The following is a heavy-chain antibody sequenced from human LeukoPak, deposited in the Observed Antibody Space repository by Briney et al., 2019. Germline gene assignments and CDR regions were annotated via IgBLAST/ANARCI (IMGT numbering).Heavy chain of an antibody. V-gene: IGHV4-59*01. CDR1: GGSISSYY. Sequence: SETLSLTCTVFGGSISSYYWSWIRQPPGKGLEWIGYISYSGSSNYNPSLVRRLTISVDKYKNHFSLKLGSVTAADTAMYYCASLSHYSDSFYFDFLGQGTLVTVSS. J-gene: IGHJ4*02. CDR2: ISYSGSS. CDR3: ASLSHYSDSFYFDF. D-gene: IGHD4-11*01.